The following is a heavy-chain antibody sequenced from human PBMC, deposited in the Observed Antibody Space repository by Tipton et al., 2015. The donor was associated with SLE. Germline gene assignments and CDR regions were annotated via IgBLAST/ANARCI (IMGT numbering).Heavy chain of an antibody. CDR1: GGSISSYY. Sequence: TLSLTCTVSGGSISSYYWSWIRQPAGKGLEWIGRIYTSGSTNYNPSLKSRVTMSVDTSKNQFSLKLSSVTAADTAVYYCANSLLRSSWYPYYFDYWGQGTLVTVSS. CDR2: IYTSGST. V-gene: IGHV4-4*07. J-gene: IGHJ4*02. D-gene: IGHD6-13*01. CDR3: ANSLLRSSWYPYYFDY.